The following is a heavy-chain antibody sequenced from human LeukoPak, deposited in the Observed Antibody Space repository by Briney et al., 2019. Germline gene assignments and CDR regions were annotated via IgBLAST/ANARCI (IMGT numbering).Heavy chain of an antibody. D-gene: IGHD2-8*01. V-gene: IGHV4-34*01. Sequence: SETLSLTCAVYGGSFSGYYWSWIRQPPGKGLEWIGEINHSGSTNYNPSLKSRVTISVDTSKNQFSLKLSSLTAADTAVYYCARVSTEGLYYFDYWGQGTLVTVSS. J-gene: IGHJ4*02. CDR2: INHSGST. CDR3: ARVSTEGLYYFDY. CDR1: GGSFSGYY.